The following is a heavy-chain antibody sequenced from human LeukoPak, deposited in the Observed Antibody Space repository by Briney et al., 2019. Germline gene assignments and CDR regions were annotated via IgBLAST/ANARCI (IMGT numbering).Heavy chain of an antibody. CDR1: GFTFSSYS. CDR3: ARDTYSNYVGGWFDP. J-gene: IGHJ5*02. D-gene: IGHD4-11*01. Sequence: PGGSLRLSCAASGFTFSSYSMNWVRQAPAKGLEWVSSISSSSSYIYYADSVKGRFTISRDNAKNSLYLQMNSLRAEDTAVYYCARDTYSNYVGGWFDPWGQGTLVTVSS. V-gene: IGHV3-21*01. CDR2: ISSSSSYI.